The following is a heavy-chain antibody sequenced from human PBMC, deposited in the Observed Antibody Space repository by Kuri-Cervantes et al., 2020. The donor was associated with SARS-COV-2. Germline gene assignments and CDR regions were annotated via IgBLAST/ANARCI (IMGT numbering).Heavy chain of an antibody. D-gene: IGHD6-19*01. CDR3: ARGLAVAGEGSFDY. Sequence: SETLSLTCAVFGGSFSGYYWSWIRQSPGKGLEWIGKINHSGSTNYNPSLSSRVTISVDMSKNQFSLRLSSVTAADTAVYYCARGLAVAGEGSFDYWGQGTLVTVSS. CDR1: GGSFSGYY. CDR2: INHSGST. J-gene: IGHJ4*02. V-gene: IGHV4-34*01.